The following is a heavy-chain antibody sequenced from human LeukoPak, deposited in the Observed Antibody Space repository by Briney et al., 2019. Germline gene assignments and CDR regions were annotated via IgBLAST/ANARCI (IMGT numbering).Heavy chain of an antibody. V-gene: IGHV3-30*18. CDR2: ISYDGSNK. CDR3: AKDGSGGYCSGGSCYFSY. D-gene: IGHD2-15*01. CDR1: GFTFSSYG. Sequence: GGSLRLSCAASGFTFSSYGMHWVRQAPGKGLEWVAVISYDGSNKYYADSVKGLFTISRDNSKNTLYLQMNSLRAEDTAVYYCAKDGSGGYCSGGSCYFSYWGQGTLVTVSS. J-gene: IGHJ4*02.